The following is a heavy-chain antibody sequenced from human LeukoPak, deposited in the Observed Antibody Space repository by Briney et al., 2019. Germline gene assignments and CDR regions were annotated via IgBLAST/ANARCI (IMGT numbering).Heavy chain of an antibody. V-gene: IGHV3-43*01. CDR3: AKDKGYYGANSVPPRGYYFDY. CDR1: GFTFSSYG. D-gene: IGHD4-23*01. Sequence: PGGSLRLSCAASGFTFSSYGMHWVRQAPGKGLEWVSLISWDGGSTYYADSVKGRFTISRDNSKNSLYLQMNSLRTEDTALYYCAKDKGYYGANSVPPRGYYFDYWGQGTLVTVSS. J-gene: IGHJ4*02. CDR2: ISWDGGST.